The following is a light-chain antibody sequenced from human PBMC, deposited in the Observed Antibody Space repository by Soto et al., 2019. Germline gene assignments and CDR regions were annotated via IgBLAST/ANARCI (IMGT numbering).Light chain of an antibody. CDR1: QGISNY. CDR2: TAS. V-gene: IGKV1-39*01. CDR3: QQSYSTPWT. J-gene: IGKJ1*01. Sequence: IHMTHSPSSLSASVLYRVTITFLAIQGISNYLNWYQQKPGKAPKLLIYTASSLQGGVPSRFSGSGSGTDFTLTVSSLQPEDFATYFCQQSYSTPWTFGHGTKVDIK.